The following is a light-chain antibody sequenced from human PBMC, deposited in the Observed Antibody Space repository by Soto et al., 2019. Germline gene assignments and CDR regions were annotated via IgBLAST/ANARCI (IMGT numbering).Light chain of an antibody. CDR3: CSQAGTSTAV. Sequence: QSVLTQPRSVSGSPGQAVTLSCTGTSSDVGRYDYVSWYQHHPGKAPKLLMYDVNKWPSGVPDRFSGSKSGNTASLSISGLQAEDEADYYCCSQAGTSTAVFVGGTKLTVL. CDR1: SSDVGRYDY. CDR2: DVN. J-gene: IGLJ2*01. V-gene: IGLV2-11*01.